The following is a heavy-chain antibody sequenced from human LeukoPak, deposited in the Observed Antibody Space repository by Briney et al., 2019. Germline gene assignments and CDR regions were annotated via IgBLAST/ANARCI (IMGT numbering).Heavy chain of an antibody. D-gene: IGHD3-10*01. CDR1: GFTFGSYW. V-gene: IGHV3-74*01. CDR2: INTGGSTT. J-gene: IGHJ4*02. Sequence: GGSLRLSCAASGFTFGSYWMHWVRQAPGKGLVWVSRINTGGSTTDYADSVKGRFTISRDNSRNTMYLQMDSLRAEDTAVYYCAKEYDSGGYGANFDYWGQGTLVTVSS. CDR3: AKEYDSGGYGANFDY.